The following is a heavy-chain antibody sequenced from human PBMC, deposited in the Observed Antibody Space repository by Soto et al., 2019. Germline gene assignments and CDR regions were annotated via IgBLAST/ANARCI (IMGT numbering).Heavy chain of an antibody. CDR3: ARFYVGMDV. J-gene: IGHJ6*04. Sequence: SGPTLLNPPQTLTLSCTFSGFSLSTSGVGVGWIRQPPGKALEWLARIDWNDDKYYSTSLKTRLTISKDTSKNQVVLTMTNMDPVDTATYYCARFYVGMDVWGKGTTVTVSS. CDR1: GFSLSTSGVG. CDR2: IDWNDDK. D-gene: IGHD3-10*02. V-gene: IGHV2-70*11.